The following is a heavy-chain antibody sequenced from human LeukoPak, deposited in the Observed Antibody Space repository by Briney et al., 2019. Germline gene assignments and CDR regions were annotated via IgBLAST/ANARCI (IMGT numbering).Heavy chain of an antibody. CDR2: IIPIFGTA. V-gene: IGHV1-69*01. J-gene: IGHJ6*03. CDR1: GGTFSSYA. CDR3: ARGVGAMYYMDV. D-gene: IGHD1-26*01. Sequence: SVKVSCKASGGTFSSYAISWVRQAPGQGLEWMGGIIPIFGTANYAQKSQGRVTITADESTSTAYMELSSLRSEDTAVYYCARGVGAMYYMDVWGKGTTVTISS.